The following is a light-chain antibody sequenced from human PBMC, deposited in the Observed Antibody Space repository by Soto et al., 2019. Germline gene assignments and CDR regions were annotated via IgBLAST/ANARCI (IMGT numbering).Light chain of an antibody. V-gene: IGKV3-15*01. J-gene: IGKJ1*01. Sequence: EIVMTQSPATLSVSPGERATLSCRAIQSVSCNLSLYPHKPGQAPRLLIYGAFTMASGIPARFSGSGSGTEFTLTISSLQSEDLAVYSCQHYNNWPRTFSQETKVEIK. CDR1: QSVSCN. CDR3: QHYNNWPRT. CDR2: GAF.